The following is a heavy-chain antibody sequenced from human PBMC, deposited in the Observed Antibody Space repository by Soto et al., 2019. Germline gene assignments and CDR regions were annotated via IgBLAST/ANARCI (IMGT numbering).Heavy chain of an antibody. CDR1: GASLTRGVYY. Sequence: NPSETLSLTCSVSGASLTRGVYYWSWLRQPPGRQLEWIGSIYYRGTTNYTPSLTGRVTISEDTSRNQVSVTVKSVTAADTAVYFCARANCVRCLFDLWGQGPLVTLSS. CDR3: ARANCVRCLFDL. CDR2: IYYRGTT. J-gene: IGHJ4*02. V-gene: IGHV4-61*08. D-gene: IGHD2-21*01.